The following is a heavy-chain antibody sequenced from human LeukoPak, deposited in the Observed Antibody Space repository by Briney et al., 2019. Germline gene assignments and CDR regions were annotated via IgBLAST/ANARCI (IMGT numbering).Heavy chain of an antibody. CDR1: GGSFSGYY. D-gene: IGHD3-3*01. CDR3: ARGDYDFWSGPYWFDP. J-gene: IGHJ5*02. V-gene: IGHV4-34*01. Sequence: KPSETLSLTCAVYGGSFSGYYWSWIRQPPGKGLEWIGEINHSGSTNYNPSLKSRVTISVDTSKNQFSLKLSSVTAADTAVYYCARGDYDFWSGPYWFDPWGQGTLVTVSS. CDR2: INHSGST.